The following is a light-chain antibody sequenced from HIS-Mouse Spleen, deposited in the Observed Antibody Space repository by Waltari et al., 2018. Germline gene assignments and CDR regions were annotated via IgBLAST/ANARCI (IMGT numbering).Light chain of an antibody. Sequence: SYVLTQPPSVSVAPGKTARITCGGNNIGSKSVHWYQQKPGQAPVLFVYDDIDRPSGIPWRFSGSNSGNPATLTISRVEAGDEADYYCQVWDSSSDHVVFGGGTKLTVL. CDR1: NIGSKS. V-gene: IGLV3-21*03. J-gene: IGLJ2*01. CDR3: QVWDSSSDHVV. CDR2: DDI.